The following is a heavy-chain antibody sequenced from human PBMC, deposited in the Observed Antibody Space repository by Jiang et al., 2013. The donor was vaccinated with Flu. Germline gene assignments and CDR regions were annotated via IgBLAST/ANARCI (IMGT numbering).Heavy chain of an antibody. V-gene: IGHV4-59*01. D-gene: IGHD5-12*01. J-gene: IGHJ4*02. CDR3: ARESGGYDQKEYYFDY. Sequence: SLKSRVTISVDTSKNQFSLKLSSVTAADTAVYYCARESGGYDQKEYYFDYWGQGTLVTVSS.